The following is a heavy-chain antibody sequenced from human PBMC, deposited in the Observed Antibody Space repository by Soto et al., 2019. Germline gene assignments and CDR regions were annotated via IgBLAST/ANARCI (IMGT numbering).Heavy chain of an antibody. J-gene: IGHJ4*02. CDR3: ASHVSMAGTRGFDY. Sequence: QVQLQESGPGLVKPSGTLSLTCAISSGSITSSNWWSWVRQPPGRGLEWIGEVYHGGSTNYNPSLKSRVTISVDKSKNQFSLQLSSVTAADTAVYFCASHVSMAGTRGFDYWGQGTLVNVSS. CDR1: SGSITSSNW. D-gene: IGHD6-19*01. CDR2: VYHGGST. V-gene: IGHV4-4*02.